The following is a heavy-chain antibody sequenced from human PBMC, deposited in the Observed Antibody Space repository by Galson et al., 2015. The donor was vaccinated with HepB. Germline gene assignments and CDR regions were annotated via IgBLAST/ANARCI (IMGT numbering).Heavy chain of an antibody. CDR1: GYTFTSYG. V-gene: IGHV1-18*01. D-gene: IGHD3-10*01. CDR2: ISPYNGNT. CDR3: ALRTGTYPYYFDF. J-gene: IGHJ4*02. Sequence: SVKVSCKASGYTFTSYGLSWLRQAPGQGLEYMGWISPYNGNTNYAQKLQGRVTMTTDKSTTTAYMELRSLRSDDTAVDYCALRTGTYPYYFDFWGQGTLVAVSS.